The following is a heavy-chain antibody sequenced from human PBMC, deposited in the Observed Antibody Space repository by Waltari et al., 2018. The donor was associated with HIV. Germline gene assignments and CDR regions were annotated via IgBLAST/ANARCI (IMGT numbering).Heavy chain of an antibody. J-gene: IGHJ5*02. CDR2: TEYRRST. Sequence: QLQLQKSGPGLVKPSETLSLTCTVSGGSISSSRYYWGWIRQPPGKGLEWIGSTEYRRSTYYNSSVKSRVTIDVDTTKNQFSLKVRYVTAADTAVYYCARWSTGLRPWGQGTLVTVSS. CDR3: ARWSTGLRP. CDR1: GGSISSSRYY. D-gene: IGHD3-3*01. V-gene: IGHV4-39*01.